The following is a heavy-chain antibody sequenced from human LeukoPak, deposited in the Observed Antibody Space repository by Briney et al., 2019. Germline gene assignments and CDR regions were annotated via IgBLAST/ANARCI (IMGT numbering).Heavy chain of an antibody. CDR3: ARAHGQYYYYGMDV. Sequence: SETLSLTCTVSGGSISSGDYYWRWIRQPPGKGLEWIGYIYYSGSTYYNPSLKSRVTISVDTSKNQFSLKLSSVTAADTAVYYCARAHGQYYYYGMDVWGQGTTVTVSS. CDR2: IYYSGST. CDR1: GGSISSGDYY. D-gene: IGHD5-24*01. V-gene: IGHV4-30-4*01. J-gene: IGHJ6*02.